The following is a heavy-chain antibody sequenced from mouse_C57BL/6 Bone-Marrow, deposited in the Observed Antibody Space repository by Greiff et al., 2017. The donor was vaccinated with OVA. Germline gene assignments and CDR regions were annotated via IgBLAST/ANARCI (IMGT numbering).Heavy chain of an antibody. V-gene: IGHV7-1*02. CDR3: ARDAGYDYDLWYAMDY. D-gene: IGHD2-4*01. J-gene: IGHJ4*01. CDR1: GFTFSDFY. CDR2: SRNKANDYTT. Sequence: EVKLVESGGGLVQPGGSLRLSCATSGFTFSDFYMEWVRQPPGKRLEWIAASRNKANDYTTEYSASVKGRFIVSRDTSQSILYLQMNALRAEDTAIYYCARDAGYDYDLWYAMDYWGQGTSVTVSS.